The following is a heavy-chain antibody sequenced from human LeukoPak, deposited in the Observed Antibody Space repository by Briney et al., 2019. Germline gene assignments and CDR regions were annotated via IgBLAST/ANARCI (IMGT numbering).Heavy chain of an antibody. CDR2: ITSSSSYI. Sequence: GGSLRLSCAASGFTFNKYTMNWVRQAPGKGLEWVSSITSSSSYIYYADSVKGRFTISRDNAKKSLSLLMNSLRAEDTAVYYCAELGITMIGGVWGKGTTVTISS. CDR1: GFTFNKYT. V-gene: IGHV3-21*01. J-gene: IGHJ6*04. CDR3: AELGITMIGGV. D-gene: IGHD3-10*02.